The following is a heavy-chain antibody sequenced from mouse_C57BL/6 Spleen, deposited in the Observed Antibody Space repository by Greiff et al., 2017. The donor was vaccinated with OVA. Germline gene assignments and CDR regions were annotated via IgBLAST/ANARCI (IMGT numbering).Heavy chain of an antibody. D-gene: IGHD2-5*01. CDR1: GYAFSSYW. CDR2: IYPGDGDT. CDR3: ARGYYSNYGFAY. J-gene: IGHJ3*01. V-gene: IGHV1-80*01. Sequence: VQLVESGAELVKPGASVKISCKASGYAFSSYWMNWVKQRPGKGLEWIGQIYPGDGDTNYNGKFTGKATLTADKSSSTAYMQLSSLTAEDSAVYFCARGYYSNYGFAYWGQGTLVTVSA.